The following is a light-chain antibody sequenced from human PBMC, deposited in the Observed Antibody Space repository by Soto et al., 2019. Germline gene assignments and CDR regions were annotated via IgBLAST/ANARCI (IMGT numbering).Light chain of an antibody. J-gene: IGKJ5*01. V-gene: IGKV3-20*01. CDR2: GAS. Sequence: EIVMTQSPSTLSVSPGEGVTLSCRASQTVPSRIAWYQQKPGQAPSLLIYGASTRATGIPDRFSGSGSGTDFTLTISRLEPEDFAVYYCQQYSSSPSITFGQGTLLEVK. CDR1: QTVPSR. CDR3: QQYSSSPSIT.